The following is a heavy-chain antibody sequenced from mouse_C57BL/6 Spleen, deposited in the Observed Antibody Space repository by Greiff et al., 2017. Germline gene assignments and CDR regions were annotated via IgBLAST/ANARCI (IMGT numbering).Heavy chain of an antibody. CDR1: GYTFTSYW. J-gene: IGHJ2*01. V-gene: IGHV1-64*01. Sequence: QVQLQQPGAELVKPGASVKLSCKASGYTFTSYWMHWVKQRPGQGLEWIGMIHPTNGSTNYNEKFKSKATLTVDKCSRTAYMQLSSLTSEDSAVYDWAFGITAVVAVDYWGHGATLTASS. CDR2: IHPTNGST. D-gene: IGHD1-1*01. CDR3: AFGITAVVAVDY.